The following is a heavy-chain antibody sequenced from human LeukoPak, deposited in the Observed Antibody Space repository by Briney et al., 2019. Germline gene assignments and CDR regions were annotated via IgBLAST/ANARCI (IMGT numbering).Heavy chain of an antibody. Sequence: GGSLRLSCAASGFTFSNYWMTWVRQAPGKGLELVANIKHDGSKKYYVDSVKGRFTISRDNAKNALYLQMNSLRAEYTAVYYCARNQRRLDYWGQGTLVTVSS. CDR2: IKHDGSKK. J-gene: IGHJ4*02. V-gene: IGHV3-7*01. CDR3: ARNQRRLDY. CDR1: GFTFSNYW. D-gene: IGHD1-14*01.